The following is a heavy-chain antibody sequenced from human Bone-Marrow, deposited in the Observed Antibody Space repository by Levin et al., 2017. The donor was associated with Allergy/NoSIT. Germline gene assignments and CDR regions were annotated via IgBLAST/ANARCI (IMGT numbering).Heavy chain of an antibody. CDR3: ARVVGVVPVRCSSGGSCYKLLAHWGNWFDP. D-gene: IGHD2-15*01. CDR1: TYYISSGYY. J-gene: IGHJ5*02. V-gene: IGHV4-38-2*01. Sequence: PSETLSLTCAVSTYYISSGYYWGWIRQPPGKGLEWIGSIHHSGNTYYNPSLKSRVTISVDTSKNQFSLKLSSVTAADTAVYYCARVVGVVPVRCSSGGSCYKLLAHWGNWFDPWGQGTLVTVSS. CDR2: IHHSGNT.